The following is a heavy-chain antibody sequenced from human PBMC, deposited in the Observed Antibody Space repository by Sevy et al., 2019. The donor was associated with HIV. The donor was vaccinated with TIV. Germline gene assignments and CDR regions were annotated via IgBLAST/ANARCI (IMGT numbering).Heavy chain of an antibody. V-gene: IGHV3-15*01. CDR2: IKSKIDGETT. CDR1: GFTFNNAW. Sequence: GGSLRLSCAVSGFTFNNAWMNWVRQAPGTGLQWVGLIKSKIDGETTDYAAPVKGRFTISRDDTKNTLFLQMNSLKIEDTAVYYCATAPGYYDSAPFDYWGPGTLVTVSS. D-gene: IGHD3-22*01. CDR3: ATAPGYYDSAPFDY. J-gene: IGHJ4*02.